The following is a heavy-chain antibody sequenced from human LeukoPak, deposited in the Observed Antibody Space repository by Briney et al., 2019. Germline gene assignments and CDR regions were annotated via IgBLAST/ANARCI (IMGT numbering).Heavy chain of an antibody. Sequence: SETLSLTCTVSGGSISSSSFYWGWIRQPPGKGLEWIGSIYYSGSPYYNPSLKSRVTISVDTSKNQFSLGLSSVTAADTAVYYCARQKAEQWLVLYYWGQGTLVTVSS. V-gene: IGHV4-39*01. CDR3: ARQKAEQWLVLYY. J-gene: IGHJ4*02. CDR1: GGSISSSSFY. D-gene: IGHD6-19*01. CDR2: IYYSGSP.